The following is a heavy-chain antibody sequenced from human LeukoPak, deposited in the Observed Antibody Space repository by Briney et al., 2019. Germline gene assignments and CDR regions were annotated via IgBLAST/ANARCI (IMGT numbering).Heavy chain of an antibody. V-gene: IGHV3-23*01. CDR1: GLTVSRNY. D-gene: IGHD4-17*01. Sequence: GGSLRLSCAASGLTVSRNYMSWVRQAPGRGLEWVSAISGSGGSTYYADSVKGRFTISRDNSKNTLYLQMNSLRAEDTAVYYCAKQVTTVINGDYWGQGTLVTVSS. CDR2: ISGSGGST. J-gene: IGHJ4*02. CDR3: AKQVTTVINGDY.